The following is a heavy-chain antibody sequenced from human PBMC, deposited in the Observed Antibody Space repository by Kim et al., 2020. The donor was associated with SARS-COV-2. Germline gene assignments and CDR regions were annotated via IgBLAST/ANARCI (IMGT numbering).Heavy chain of an antibody. V-gene: IGHV3-48*02. CDR3: ARDEAVSYCGGDCYLGFVNYYYGMDV. Sequence: GGSLRLSCAASGFTFSSYSMNWVRQAPGKGLEWVSYISSSSSTIYYADSVKGRFTISRDNAKNSLYLQMNSLRDEDTAVYYCARDEAVSYCGGDCYLGFVNYYYGMDVWGQGTTVTVSS. J-gene: IGHJ6*02. CDR2: ISSSSSTI. D-gene: IGHD2-21*02. CDR1: GFTFSSYS.